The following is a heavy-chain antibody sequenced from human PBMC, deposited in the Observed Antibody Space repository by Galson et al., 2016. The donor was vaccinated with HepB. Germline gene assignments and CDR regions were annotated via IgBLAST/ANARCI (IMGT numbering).Heavy chain of an antibody. CDR2: ITGNGGGT. D-gene: IGHD2-8*01. Sequence: SLRLSCAASGFTFSTYAMSWVRQAPGKGLEWISGITGNGGGTYYADSVKGRFTISRDPSKITLYLQMSSLRVEDTAIYFCAKEYAGSTVGWSDCLDVWGQGTTVIVSS. CDR1: GFTFSTYA. V-gene: IGHV3-23*01. J-gene: IGHJ6*02. CDR3: AKEYAGSTVGWSDCLDV.